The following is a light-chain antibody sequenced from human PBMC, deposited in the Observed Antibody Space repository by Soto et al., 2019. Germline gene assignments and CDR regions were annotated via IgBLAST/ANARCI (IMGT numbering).Light chain of an antibody. CDR1: QSVDSSF. J-gene: IGKJ1*01. V-gene: IGKV3-20*01. Sequence: EIVLTQSPGSLSLSPGERATLSCRASQSVDSSFFAWYQQKPGQAPRLLIYGASNRATGIPYRFSGRGSGTNFTLTITVLEPEDFAVYYCQQYVSSVTFGQGAKVEI. CDR2: GAS. CDR3: QQYVSSVT.